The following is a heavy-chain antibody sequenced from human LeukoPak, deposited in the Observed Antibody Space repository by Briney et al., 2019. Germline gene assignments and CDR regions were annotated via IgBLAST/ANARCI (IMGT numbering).Heavy chain of an antibody. Sequence: SETLSLTCTVSGYSMYSGYYWAWIRQPPGKGLEWIGSIFHSAKTYYNPSLKSRVTISVDTSKNQFSLKLSSVTAADTAVYYCARLVGATPADYFDYWGQGTLVTVSS. CDR3: ARLVGATPADYFDY. CDR1: GYSMYSGYY. J-gene: IGHJ4*02. D-gene: IGHD1-26*01. CDR2: IFHSAKT. V-gene: IGHV4-38-2*02.